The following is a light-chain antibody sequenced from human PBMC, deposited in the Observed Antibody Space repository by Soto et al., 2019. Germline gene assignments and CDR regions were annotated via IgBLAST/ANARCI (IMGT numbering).Light chain of an antibody. CDR1: QSINNY. CDR2: AAS. CDR3: QQSYSNPLT. V-gene: IGKV1-39*01. J-gene: IGKJ4*01. Sequence: DIQMTQSPSSLSASVGDRVTITCRASQSINNYLNWYQQKPGKAPILLIYAASSLQSGVPSRFSGGVSGTDFTLTISNLQPEDSATYSCQQSYSNPLTFGGGTKLEI.